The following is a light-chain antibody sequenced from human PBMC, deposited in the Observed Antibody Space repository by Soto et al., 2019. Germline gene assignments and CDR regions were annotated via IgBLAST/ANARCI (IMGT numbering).Light chain of an antibody. J-gene: IGKJ2*01. CDR2: TAG. CDR1: QRITTY. Sequence: IQMTQSPSSLSASVGDRVTITCRASQRITTYLNWYQQKPGKAPKLLISTAGTLQGGVPSRFIGSGSWTDFTLTIPALRPEDFATYFCQQTYSTPYTFGLGTKLEIK. CDR3: QQTYSTPYT. V-gene: IGKV1-39*01.